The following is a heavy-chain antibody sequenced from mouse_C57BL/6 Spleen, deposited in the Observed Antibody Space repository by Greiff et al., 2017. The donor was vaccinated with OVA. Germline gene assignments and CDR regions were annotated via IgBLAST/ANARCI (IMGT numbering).Heavy chain of an antibody. Sequence: QVQLQQPGAELVKPGASVKLSCKASGYTFTSYWMQWVKQRPGQGLEWIGEIDPSDSYTNYNQKFKGKATLTVDTSSSTAYMQLSSLTSEDSAVYYCATPCYSNYRYFDVWGTGTTVTVSS. CDR2: IDPSDSYT. D-gene: IGHD2-5*01. CDR1: GYTFTSYW. J-gene: IGHJ1*03. CDR3: ATPCYSNYRYFDV. V-gene: IGHV1-50*01.